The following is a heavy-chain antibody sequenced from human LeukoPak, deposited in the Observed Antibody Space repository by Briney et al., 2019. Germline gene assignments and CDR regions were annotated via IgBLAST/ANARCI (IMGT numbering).Heavy chain of an antibody. CDR3: ARNSYLSGFDP. J-gene: IGHJ5*02. V-gene: IGHV4-38-2*02. Sequence: SETLSLTCTVSGYSISSGYFWGWIRQSPVKGLEWIGEIYHSGSTNYNPSLKSRVTISVDKSKNQFSLKLSSVTAADTAVYYCARNSYLSGFDPWGQGTLVTVSS. D-gene: IGHD1-7*01. CDR2: IYHSGST. CDR1: GYSISSGYF.